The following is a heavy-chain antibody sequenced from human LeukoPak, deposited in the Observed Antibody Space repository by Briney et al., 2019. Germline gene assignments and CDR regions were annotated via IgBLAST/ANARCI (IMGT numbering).Heavy chain of an antibody. V-gene: IGHV4-39*07. Sequence: SETLSLTCTVSGGSISSSSYYWGWIRQPPGKGLEWIGSIYYSGSTYYNPSLKSRVTISVDTSKNQFSLKLSSVTAADTAVYYCARVRRILFAFDIWGQGTMVTVSS. CDR2: IYYSGST. D-gene: IGHD1-1*01. J-gene: IGHJ3*02. CDR3: ARVRRILFAFDI. CDR1: GGSISSSSYY.